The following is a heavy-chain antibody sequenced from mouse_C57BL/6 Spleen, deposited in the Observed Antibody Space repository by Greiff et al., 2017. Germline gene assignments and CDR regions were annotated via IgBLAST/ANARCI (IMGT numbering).Heavy chain of an antibody. CDR2: ILPGSGST. CDR1: GYTFTGYW. Sequence: QVQLQQSGAELMKPGASVKLSCKATGYTFTGYWIEWVKQRPGHGLEWIGEILPGSGSTNYNEKFKGKATFTADTSSNTAYMQLSSLTPEDSAIYYCARNYYVRGCAYWGQGTLVTVSA. J-gene: IGHJ3*01. D-gene: IGHD1-1*01. CDR3: ARNYYVRGCAY. V-gene: IGHV1-9*01.